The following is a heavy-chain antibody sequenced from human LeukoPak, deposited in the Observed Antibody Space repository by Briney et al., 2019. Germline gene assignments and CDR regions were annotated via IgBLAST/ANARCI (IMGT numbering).Heavy chain of an antibody. V-gene: IGHV1-18*01. CDR2: ISAYNGNT. J-gene: IGHJ4*02. CDR1: GYTFTSYG. CDR3: ARDKWNLLLWFGEGNGSGVD. D-gene: IGHD3-10*01. Sequence: ASVKVSCKASGYTFTSYGISWVRQAPGQGLEWMGWISAYNGNTNYAQKLQGRVTMTTDTSTSTAYMELRSLRSDDTAVYYCARDKWNLLLWFGEGNGSGVDWDQGTLVSVSS.